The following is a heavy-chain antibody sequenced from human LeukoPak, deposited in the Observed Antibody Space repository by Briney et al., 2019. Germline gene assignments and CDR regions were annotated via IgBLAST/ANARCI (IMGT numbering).Heavy chain of an antibody. J-gene: IGHJ6*02. CDR3: GRIAINANNGMDV. CDR1: GFTFNTYA. CDR2: ISGSGGTT. D-gene: IGHD1/OR15-1a*01. Sequence: PGGSLRLSCAASGFTFNTYAMSWVRQAPGKGLEWVLAISGSGGTTYYADSVKGRFTISRDNSKNTLYLQMNSLRAEDTAVYYCGRIAINANNGMDVWGQGTTVTVSS. V-gene: IGHV3-23*01.